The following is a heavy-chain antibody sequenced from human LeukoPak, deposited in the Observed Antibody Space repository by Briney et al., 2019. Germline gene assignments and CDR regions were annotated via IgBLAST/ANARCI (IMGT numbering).Heavy chain of an antibody. CDR1: GFTFTGYS. Sequence: GGSLRLSCAASGFTFTGYSMNWVRQAPGKGLEWVSSISIRSDYIYYADSVKGRFTISRDNAKNSLYLQMNSLRAGDTAVYYCAGAREGYCSNTDCSYYFDYWGQGTLVTVSS. J-gene: IGHJ4*02. CDR2: ISIRSDYI. V-gene: IGHV3-21*01. CDR3: AGAREGYCSNTDCSYYFDY. D-gene: IGHD2-2*01.